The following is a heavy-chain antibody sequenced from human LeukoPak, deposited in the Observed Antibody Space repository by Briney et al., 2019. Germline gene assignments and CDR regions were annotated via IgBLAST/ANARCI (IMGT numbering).Heavy chain of an antibody. V-gene: IGHV4-4*07. J-gene: IGHJ4*02. CDR1: GGSISTFY. Sequence: SETLSLTCTVSGGSISTFYWSWIRQPAGKGLEWIGRVYASGSSSYNPSLQSRVTISVDPSKNHFSLTLSSVTAADTAVYFCAREVLGPLGFFDYWGQGTLVTVSS. CDR3: AREVLGPLGFFDY. D-gene: IGHD3-16*01. CDR2: VYASGSS.